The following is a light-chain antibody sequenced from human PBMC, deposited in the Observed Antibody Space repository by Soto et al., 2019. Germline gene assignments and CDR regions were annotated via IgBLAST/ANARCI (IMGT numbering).Light chain of an antibody. CDR2: DVS. CDR1: NSDIGGYNY. CDR3: SSYTSRLTRGV. J-gene: IGLJ2*01. Sequence: QSALTQPASVSGSPGQSITISCTGTNSDIGGYNYVSWYQQHPGTAPKLMIYDVSNRPSGVSYRFSGSKSGTTASLTISGLQAEDEADYYCSSYTSRLTRGVFGGGTKLTVL. V-gene: IGLV2-14*03.